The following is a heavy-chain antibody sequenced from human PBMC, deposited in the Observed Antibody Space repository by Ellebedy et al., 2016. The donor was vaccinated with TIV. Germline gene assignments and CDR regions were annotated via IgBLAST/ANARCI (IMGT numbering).Heavy chain of an antibody. CDR3: ARLTYFPGRGFDC. D-gene: IGHD2-8*02. CDR1: GGSIGSSNW. Sequence: MPSETLSLTCAVSGGSIGSSNWWSWVRQSPGKGLEWIGEIFHAGNANYSQSLKTRATMSVDKSKNQFSLKLTSVTAADTAVYYCARLTYFPGRGFDCWGQGTLVTVSS. J-gene: IGHJ4*02. V-gene: IGHV4-4*02. CDR2: IFHAGNA.